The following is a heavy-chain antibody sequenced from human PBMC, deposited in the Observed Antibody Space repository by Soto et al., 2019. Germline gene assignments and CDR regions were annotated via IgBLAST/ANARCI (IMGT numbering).Heavy chain of an antibody. CDR2: IYHSGST. J-gene: IGHJ6*02. Sequence: PSETLSLTCAVSGGSIGSSNWWSWVRQPPGKGLEWIGEIYHSGSTNYNPSLKSRVTISVDKSKNQFSLKLSSVTAADTAVYYCARLSITMVRGVIPGYYGMDVWGQGTTVTVSS. CDR3: ARLSITMVRGVIPGYYGMDV. CDR1: GGSIGSSNW. V-gene: IGHV4-4*02. D-gene: IGHD3-10*01.